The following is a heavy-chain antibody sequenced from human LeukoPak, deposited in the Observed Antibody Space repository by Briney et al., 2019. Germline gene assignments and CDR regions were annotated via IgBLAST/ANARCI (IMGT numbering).Heavy chain of an antibody. Sequence: PSETLSLTCTVSGGSISSYYWSWIRQAAGKGLVWIGRIYTSGSTNYNPSLKSRVTISVDTSKNHFSLRLSSLTAADTAVYFCSRRHVSSTGVGDDWGQGTLVTVSS. V-gene: IGHV4-4*07. CDR1: GGSISSYY. CDR2: IYTSGST. J-gene: IGHJ4*02. CDR3: SRRHVSSTGVGDD. D-gene: IGHD3-10*01.